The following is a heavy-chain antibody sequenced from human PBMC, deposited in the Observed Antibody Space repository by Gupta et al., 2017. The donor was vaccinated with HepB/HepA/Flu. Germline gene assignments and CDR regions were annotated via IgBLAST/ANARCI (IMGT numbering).Heavy chain of an antibody. CDR3: ARDSCSGGSCYYHYGMDV. CDR1: GSTFTSYD. V-gene: IGHV1-8*01. Sequence: QVQLVQSGAEVKKPGASVKVSCKASGSTFTSYDINWVRQATGQGLEWMGWMNPNSGNTGFVQKFQGRVTMTRNTSIGTVYMELSSLRSEDTAVYYCARDSCSGGSCYYHYGMDVWGQGTTVTVSS. CDR2: MNPNSGNT. J-gene: IGHJ6*02. D-gene: IGHD2-15*01.